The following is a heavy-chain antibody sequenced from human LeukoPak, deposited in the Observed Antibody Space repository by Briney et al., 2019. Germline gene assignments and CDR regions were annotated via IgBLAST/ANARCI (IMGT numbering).Heavy chain of an antibody. Sequence: ASVKVSCKASGYTFTSYGITWVRQAPGQGLEWMGWISAYNGNTNYAQKLQGRVTMTTDTSTSTAYMELRGLRSDDTAVYYCARAPSTTWLQSLVDYWGQGTLVTVSS. CDR1: GYTFTSYG. CDR2: ISAYNGNT. J-gene: IGHJ4*02. D-gene: IGHD5-24*01. CDR3: ARAPSTTWLQSLVDY. V-gene: IGHV1-18*01.